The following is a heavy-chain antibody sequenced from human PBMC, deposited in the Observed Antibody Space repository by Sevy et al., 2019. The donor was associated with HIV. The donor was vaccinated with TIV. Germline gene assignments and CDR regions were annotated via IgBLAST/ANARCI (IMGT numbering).Heavy chain of an antibody. Sequence: GGSLRLSCTASGFSFSDYYMSWIRQAPGKGLEWISYISTSSGFTDYEDSVKGRFTISRDNAKNSLYLQMNSLRAEDMAVYFCARVRYNYGQKYFDYWGQGTLVTVSS. CDR2: ISTSSGFT. J-gene: IGHJ4*02. CDR3: ARVRYNYGQKYFDY. D-gene: IGHD5-18*01. CDR1: GFSFSDYY. V-gene: IGHV3-11*06.